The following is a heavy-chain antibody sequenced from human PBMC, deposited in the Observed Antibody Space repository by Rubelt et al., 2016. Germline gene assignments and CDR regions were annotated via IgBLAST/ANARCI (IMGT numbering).Heavy chain of an antibody. Sequence: QVQLQQWGAGLLKPSETLSLTCGVYGGSISSSSYFWGWIRQSPGKGLEWIAIISYTGSTCYNPSLKSRVTISVDTSKSQFSLKVTPSPQPPPRAHRSSPWR. V-gene: IGHV4-39*01. J-gene: IGHJ5*02. CDR2: ISYTGST. CDR1: GGSISSSSYF. CDR3: SP.